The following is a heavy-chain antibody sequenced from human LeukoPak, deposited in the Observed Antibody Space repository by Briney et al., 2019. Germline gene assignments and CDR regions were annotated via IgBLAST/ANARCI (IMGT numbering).Heavy chain of an antibody. V-gene: IGHV3-23*01. CDR1: GFTFSSYA. Sequence: GGSLRLSCAASGFTFSSYAMSWVRQAPGKGLEWISALTASGGSTYYADSVKGRFTISRANSKNMLYLQVNSLIAEDTAVYYFAKEIWVVPLTFDYWGQGILVTVSS. J-gene: IGHJ4*02. CDR2: LTASGGST. D-gene: IGHD3-16*01. CDR3: AKEIWVVPLTFDY.